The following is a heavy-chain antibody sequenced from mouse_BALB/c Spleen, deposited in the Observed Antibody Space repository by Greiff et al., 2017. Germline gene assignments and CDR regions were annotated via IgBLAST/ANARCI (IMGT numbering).Heavy chain of an antibody. J-gene: IGHJ2*01. V-gene: IGHV1-54*01. CDR1: GYAFTNYL. D-gene: IGHD2-1*01. CDR3: ARNRVVTTFDY. Sequence: QVHVKQSGAELVRPGTSVKVSCKASGYAFTNYLIEWVKQRPGQGLEWIGVINPGSGGTNYNEKFKGKATLTADKSSSTAYMQLSSLTSDDSAVYFCARNRVVTTFDYWGQGTTLTVSS. CDR2: INPGSGGT.